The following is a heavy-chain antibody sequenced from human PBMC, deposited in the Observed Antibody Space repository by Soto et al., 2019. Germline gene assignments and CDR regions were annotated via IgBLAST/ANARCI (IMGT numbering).Heavy chain of an antibody. CDR2: ISAHNGNT. CDR1: GYAFNNYG. J-gene: IGHJ4*02. Sequence: VQLVQSGPEVKTPGASVKVSCKASGYAFNNYGISWVRQAPGHGLEWMGWISAHNGNTNYAQKFQGRVTMTTDTFTNTAYMDLRSLRSDDTAVYYCARVWRGGSGSYYNEDYWGQGTLVTVSS. V-gene: IGHV1-18*01. D-gene: IGHD3-10*01. CDR3: ARVWRGGSGSYYNEDY.